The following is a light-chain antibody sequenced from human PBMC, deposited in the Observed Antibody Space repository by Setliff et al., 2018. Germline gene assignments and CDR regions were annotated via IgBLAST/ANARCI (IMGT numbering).Light chain of an antibody. CDR3: SSYEGGNNYV. Sequence: QSVLTQPASVSGSPGQSITISCSGTSSDVGSYDLVSWYQQHPGKAPKLMIYEVSKRPSGVPDRFSGSKSGNTASLTISGLQPEDEADYYCSSYEGGNNYVFGSGTKGTVL. J-gene: IGLJ1*01. CDR1: SSDVGSYDL. CDR2: EVS. V-gene: IGLV2-8*01.